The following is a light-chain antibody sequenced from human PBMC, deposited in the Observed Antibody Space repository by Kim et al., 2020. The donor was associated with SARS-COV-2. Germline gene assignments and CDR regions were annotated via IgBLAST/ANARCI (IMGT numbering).Light chain of an antibody. CDR2: HTS. CDR1: QSVISNY. CDR3: QQYGNSPPT. V-gene: IGKV3-20*01. J-gene: IGKJ1*01. Sequence: TVLTQSPGTLSLSPGERATLSCRASQSVISNYLAWYQQKPGQAPRLLMYHTSTRATGIPDRFSGSGSGTDFTLTISSLEPEDFAVYCCQQYGNSPPTFGQGTKVDIK.